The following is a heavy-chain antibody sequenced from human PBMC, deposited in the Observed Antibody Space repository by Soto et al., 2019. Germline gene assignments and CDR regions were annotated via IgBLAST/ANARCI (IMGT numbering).Heavy chain of an antibody. J-gene: IGHJ4*02. CDR2: INPYSGGT. D-gene: IGHD2-21*01. V-gene: IGHV1-2*02. CDR3: ARPKYGETYFDS. Sequence: GASVKVSCKASGYTFTDHYIHWLRQAPGQSLEWMGWINPYSGGTHFARKFQDRVTMARDTSVSTAYMELSSLKSDDTAVYYCARPKYGETYFDSWGQGTVGTGS. CDR1: GYTFTDHY.